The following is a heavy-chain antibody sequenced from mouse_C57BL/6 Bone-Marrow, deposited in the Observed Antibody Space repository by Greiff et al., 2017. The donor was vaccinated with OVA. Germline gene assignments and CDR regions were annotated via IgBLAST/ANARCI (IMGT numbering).Heavy chain of an antibody. D-gene: IGHD1-1*01. J-gene: IGHJ2*01. Sequence: VQLQQSGPELVKPGASVNMSCKASGYTFTDYNMHWVKQSHGKSLEWVGYINPNNGGTSYNQKFKGKATLTVNKSSSTAYMDLRSLTSEDSAVYYCARETTVVGGYWGQGTTLTVSS. V-gene: IGHV1-22*01. CDR3: ARETTVVGGY. CDR2: INPNNGGT. CDR1: GYTFTDYN.